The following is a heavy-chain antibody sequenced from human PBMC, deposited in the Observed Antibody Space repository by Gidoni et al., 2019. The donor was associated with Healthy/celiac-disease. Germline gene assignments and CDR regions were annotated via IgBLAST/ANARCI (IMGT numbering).Heavy chain of an antibody. CDR3: ASGTLRVAIRY. D-gene: IGHD5-12*01. CDR2: ISDDGSNK. CDR1: GFTFSSYA. J-gene: IGHJ4*02. Sequence: QVQLVESGGGVVQPGRSLRLSCAASGFTFSSYAMHWVRPAPGKGLGWVAVISDDGSNKYYADSVKGRFTISRDNSKNTLYLQMNSLRADDTAVYYCASGTLRVAIRYWGQGTLVTVSS. V-gene: IGHV3-30*04.